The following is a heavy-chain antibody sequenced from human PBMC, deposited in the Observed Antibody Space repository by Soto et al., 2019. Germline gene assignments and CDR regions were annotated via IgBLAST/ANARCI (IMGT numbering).Heavy chain of an antibody. Sequence: SETLSLTCTVPGDSINNRSYYWGWIRQPPGKGLEWIGSIYYSGSTYNNPSLKSRVSMSVDTSKNQFSLKLSPVTAADTALYYCARQRTSVVTQAYFDSCGQGSLVTVSS. CDR2: IYYSGST. J-gene: IGHJ4*02. V-gene: IGHV4-39*01. CDR1: GDSINNRSYY. D-gene: IGHD2-21*02. CDR3: ARQRTSVVTQAYFDS.